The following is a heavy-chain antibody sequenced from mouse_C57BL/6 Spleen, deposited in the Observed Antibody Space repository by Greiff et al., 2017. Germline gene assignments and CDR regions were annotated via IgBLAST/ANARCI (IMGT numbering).Heavy chain of an antibody. CDR3: ARPGYYVDFDY. V-gene: IGHV5-17*01. Sequence: EVKLVESGGGLVKPGGSLKLSCAASGFTFSDYGMHWVRQAPEKGLEWVAYISSGSSTIYYADTVKGRFTISRDNAKNTLCLQMTSLRSEDTAMYYCARPGYYVDFDYWGQGTTLTVSS. J-gene: IGHJ2*01. D-gene: IGHD2-3*01. CDR2: ISSGSSTI. CDR1: GFTFSDYG.